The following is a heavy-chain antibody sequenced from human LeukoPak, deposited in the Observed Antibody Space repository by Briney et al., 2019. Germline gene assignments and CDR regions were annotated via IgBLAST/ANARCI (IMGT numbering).Heavy chain of an antibody. V-gene: IGHV4-34*01. Sequence: SETLSLTCAVYGGSFSGYYWSWIRQPPGKGLEWIGEINHSGSTNYNPSLKSRVTISVDTSKNQFSLKLSSVTAADTAVYYCASGYCSSTSCPFDYWGQGTLSPSPQ. CDR2: INHSGST. J-gene: IGHJ4*02. D-gene: IGHD2-2*01. CDR1: GGSFSGYY. CDR3: ASGYCSSTSCPFDY.